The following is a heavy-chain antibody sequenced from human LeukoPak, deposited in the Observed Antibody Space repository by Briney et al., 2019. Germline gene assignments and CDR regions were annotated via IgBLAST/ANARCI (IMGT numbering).Heavy chain of an antibody. CDR2: VDHTGGT. D-gene: IGHD2-15*01. CDR1: GGSFSDFY. Sequence: PSETLSLTCAVFGGSFSDFYWSWIRQTPGKGLEWIGEVDHTGGTKYNSSLKSRVTISVDTSKNQFSLELSSVTAADTAVYYCARGKYYCSGDSCSPPFDYWGRGALVTVSS. J-gene: IGHJ4*02. CDR3: ARGKYYCSGDSCSPPFDY. V-gene: IGHV4-34*01.